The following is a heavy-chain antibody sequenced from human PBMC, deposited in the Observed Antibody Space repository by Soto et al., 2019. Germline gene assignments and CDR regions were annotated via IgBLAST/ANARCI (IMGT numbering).Heavy chain of an antibody. CDR3: ATPRGSCNITSCPSTPFDF. J-gene: IGHJ4*02. V-gene: IGHV3-23*01. CDR2: ISGRGGST. Sequence: GGSLRLSCAVSGFTFDIYSMNWVRQAPGKELEWVSTISGRGGSTYYADSVKGRFTISRDNSKNTLYLQMNTLRAEDTAVFYCATPRGSCNITSCPSTPFDFWGQGTLVTVSS. CDR1: GFTFDIYS. D-gene: IGHD2-2*03.